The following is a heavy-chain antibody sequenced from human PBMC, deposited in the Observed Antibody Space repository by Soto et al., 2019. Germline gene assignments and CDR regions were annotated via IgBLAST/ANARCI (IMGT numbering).Heavy chain of an antibody. V-gene: IGHV4-30-4*01. CDR3: ARAPHYYDSSGYYPRYFDY. J-gene: IGHJ4*02. CDR2: IYYSGST. Sequence: QVQLQESGPGLVKPSQTLSLTCTVSGGSISSGDYYWSWIRQPPGKGLEWIGYIYYSGSTYYNPSLKSRVTISVDTSKNQFSLKLSCVTAADTAVYYCARAPHYYDSSGYYPRYFDYWGQGTLVTVSS. CDR1: GGSISSGDYY. D-gene: IGHD3-22*01.